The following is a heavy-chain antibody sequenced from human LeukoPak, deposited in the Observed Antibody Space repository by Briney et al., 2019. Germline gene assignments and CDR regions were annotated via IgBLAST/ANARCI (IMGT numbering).Heavy chain of an antibody. CDR3: ARIADQWWFDP. J-gene: IGHJ5*02. Sequence: SETLSLTCAVSGGSISSGGFSLTWIRQPPGKGLEWIGYIYHSESTYYSPSLESRVTISVDRSKNQFSLNLSSVTAADTAVYYCARIADQWWFDPWGQGTLVTVSS. D-gene: IGHD6-19*01. CDR2: IYHSEST. CDR1: GGSISSGGFS. V-gene: IGHV4-30-2*01.